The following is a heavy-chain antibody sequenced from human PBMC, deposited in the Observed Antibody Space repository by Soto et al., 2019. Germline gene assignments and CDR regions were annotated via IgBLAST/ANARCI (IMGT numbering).Heavy chain of an antibody. J-gene: IGHJ5*02. CDR3: ARGGVGPASGWFDP. CDR2: ITAYNGNT. D-gene: IGHD2-15*01. CDR1: GYIFTSYG. V-gene: IGHV1-18*01. Sequence: QVQLVQSGAEVKKPGASVKVSCKASGYIFTSYGITWVRQAPGQGLEWMGWITAYNGNTNYAQKFQGRVTMTTDTPTTTAYMEGRSVVSDATAVCYCARGGVGPASGWFDPWGQGTLVTVSS.